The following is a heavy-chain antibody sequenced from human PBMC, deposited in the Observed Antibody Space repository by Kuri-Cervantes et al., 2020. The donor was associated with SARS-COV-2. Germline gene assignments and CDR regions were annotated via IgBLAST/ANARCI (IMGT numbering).Heavy chain of an antibody. CDR2: INPDGSYT. CDR3: ARDRVGITMIVEDWYFDL. Sequence: ETLSLTCAASGFTFSGHWIHWVRQAPGKGLVWVSRINPDGSYTNNADSVKGRFTLSRDNAKNSLYLQMNSLRAEDTAVYYCARDRVGITMIVEDWYFDLWGRGTLVTVSS. CDR1: GFTFSGHW. V-gene: IGHV3-74*01. D-gene: IGHD3-22*01. J-gene: IGHJ2*01.